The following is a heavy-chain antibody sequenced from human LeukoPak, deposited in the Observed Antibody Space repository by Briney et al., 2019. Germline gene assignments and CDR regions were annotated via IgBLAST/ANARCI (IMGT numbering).Heavy chain of an antibody. CDR1: GGSISSSSYY. V-gene: IGHV4-39*01. CDR2: IYYSGST. CDR3: ARQQVVEYSSGWYDY. J-gene: IGHJ4*02. D-gene: IGHD6-19*01. Sequence: PSETLSLTCTVSGGSISSSSYYWGWIRQPPWKGLEWIGSIYYSGSTYYNPSLKSRVTISVDTSKNQFSLKLSSVTAADTAVYYCARQQVVEYSSGWYDYWGQGTLVTVSS.